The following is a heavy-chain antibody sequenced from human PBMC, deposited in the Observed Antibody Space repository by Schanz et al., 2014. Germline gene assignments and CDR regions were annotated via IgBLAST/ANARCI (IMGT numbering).Heavy chain of an antibody. V-gene: IGHV3-53*01. D-gene: IGHD5-12*01. Sequence: EVQLVESGGGLIQPGGSLRLSCAVSGFTVNTNYMSWVRQAPGKELEWISSMYINSGSTQYADSVKGRFIISRDSSKNTLFLQMNSLRAEDTAVYFCARDGGRDGYNLAFDVWGQGTLVTVSS. J-gene: IGHJ3*01. CDR3: ARDGGRDGYNLAFDV. CDR1: GFTVNTNY. CDR2: MYINSGST.